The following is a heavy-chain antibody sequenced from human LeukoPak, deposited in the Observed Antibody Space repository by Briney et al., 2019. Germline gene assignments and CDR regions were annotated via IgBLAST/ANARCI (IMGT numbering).Heavy chain of an antibody. CDR3: AKARSGYDLIYYMDV. D-gene: IGHD5-12*01. CDR2: IWYDGSNK. V-gene: IGHV3-33*06. J-gene: IGHJ6*03. Sequence: PGGSLRLSCAASGFTSSSYGMHWVRQAPGKGLEWVAVIWYDGSNKYYADSVKGRFTISRDNSKNTLYLQMNSLRAEDTAVYYCAKARSGYDLIYYMDVWGKGTTVTVSS. CDR1: GFTSSSYG.